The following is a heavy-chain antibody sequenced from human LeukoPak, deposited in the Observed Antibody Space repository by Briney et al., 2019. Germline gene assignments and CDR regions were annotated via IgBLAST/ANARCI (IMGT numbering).Heavy chain of an antibody. CDR2: IYYSGST. CDR3: AREKRYSYVDY. CDR1: GGSISSGGYY. D-gene: IGHD5-18*01. Sequence: SQTLSLTCTVSGGSISSGGYYWSWIRQHPGKGLEWIGYIYYSGSTYYNPSLKSRVTISVDTSKNQFSLKLSSVTAADTAVYYCAREKRYSYVDYWGQGTLVTVSS. J-gene: IGHJ4*02. V-gene: IGHV4-31*03.